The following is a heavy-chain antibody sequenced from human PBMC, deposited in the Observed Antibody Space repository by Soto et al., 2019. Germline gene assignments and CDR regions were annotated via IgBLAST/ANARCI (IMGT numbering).Heavy chain of an antibody. V-gene: IGHV3-7*01. CDR1: GFTCSSYW. CDR3: ARGARAIPPNDAFDI. CDR2: IKQDGSEK. Sequence: EGSLRLSCAASGFTCSSYWMSWVRQAPGKGLEWVANIKQDGSEKYYVDSVKGRFTISRDNAKNSLYLQMNSLRAEDTAVYYCARGARAIPPNDAFDIWGQGTMVIVSS. J-gene: IGHJ3*02. D-gene: IGHD2-21*01.